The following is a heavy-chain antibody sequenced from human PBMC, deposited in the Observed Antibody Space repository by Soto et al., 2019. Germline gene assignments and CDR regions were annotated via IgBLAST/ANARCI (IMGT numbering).Heavy chain of an antibody. J-gene: IGHJ4*02. Sequence: PSETLSLTCAVSGYSISTGFNWGWIRQPPGKGLERIGSIYHCGSTYYNLSLKSRVTISADTSKNQISLKLISVTAADTALYYCARDWGTGFYHFDYWGQGTLVTVSS. CDR2: IYHCGST. CDR3: ARDWGTGFYHFDY. CDR1: GYSISTGFN. V-gene: IGHV4-38-2*02. D-gene: IGHD6-19*01.